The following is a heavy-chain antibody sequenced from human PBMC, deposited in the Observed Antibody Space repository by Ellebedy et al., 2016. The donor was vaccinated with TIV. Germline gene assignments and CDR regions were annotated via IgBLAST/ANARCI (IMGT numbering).Heavy chain of an antibody. V-gene: IGHV5-10-1*01. D-gene: IGHD3-10*01. Sequence: PGGSLRLSCKVSGYSFTSFLISWVRQMPGKGLECMGRIDPSDSYTTYSPSFQGHVTISADKSISTAYLQWSSLKASDTAMYYCARTFYYGSGGYYYFDYWGQGTLVTVSS. CDR1: GYSFTSFL. CDR3: ARTFYYGSGGYYYFDY. CDR2: IDPSDSYT. J-gene: IGHJ4*02.